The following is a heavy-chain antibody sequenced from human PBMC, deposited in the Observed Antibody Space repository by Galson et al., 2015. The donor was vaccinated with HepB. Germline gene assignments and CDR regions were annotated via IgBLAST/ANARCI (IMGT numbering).Heavy chain of an antibody. J-gene: IGHJ6*02. Sequence: SLRLSCAASGFTFSSYGMHWVRQAPGKGLEWVAVISYDGSNKYYADSVKGRFAISRDNSKNTLYLQMNSLRAGDTAVYYCAKEQDSSGWSYGMDVWGQGTTVTVSS. V-gene: IGHV3-30*18. CDR2: ISYDGSNK. CDR3: AKEQDSSGWSYGMDV. CDR1: GFTFSSYG. D-gene: IGHD6-19*01.